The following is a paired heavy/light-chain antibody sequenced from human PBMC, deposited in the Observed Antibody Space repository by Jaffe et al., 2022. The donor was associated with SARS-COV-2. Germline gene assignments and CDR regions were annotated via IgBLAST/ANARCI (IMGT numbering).Heavy chain of an antibody. CDR1: GYSFSTYW. CDR2: VYPGDSDT. V-gene: IGHV5-51*01. J-gene: IGHJ3*02. D-gene: IGHD1-26*01. Sequence: EVQLVQSGAEVKKPGESLKMSCKGFGYSFSTYWIGWVRQKPGKGLEWMGIVYPGDSDTRYSPSFQGQVTISADKSISTAYLQWSSLKASDSAMYYCARGMIVGGFSAFNIWGQGTMVTVSS. CDR3: ARGMIVGGFSAFNI.
Light chain of an antibody. V-gene: IGKV3-20*01. CDR3: QQYASTPSWT. Sequence: EIVLTQSPGTLSLSPGERATLSCRASQSVSSTFLAWYQQKPGQVPRLLIYGASSRATGIPDRFSGSGSGTDFTLTIGRLEPEDFAVYYCQQYASTPSWTFGQGTKVEIK. J-gene: IGKJ1*01. CDR1: QSVSSTF. CDR2: GAS.